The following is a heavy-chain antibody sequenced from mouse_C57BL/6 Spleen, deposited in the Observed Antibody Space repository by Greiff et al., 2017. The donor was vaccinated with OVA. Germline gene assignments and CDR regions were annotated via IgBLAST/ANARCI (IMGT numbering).Heavy chain of an antibody. V-gene: IGHV1-52*01. CDR2: IDPSDSET. Sequence: QVQLQQPGAELVRPGSSVKLSCKASGYTFTSYWMHWVKQRPIQGLEWIGNIDPSDSETHYNQKFKDKATLTVDKSSSTAYMQLSSLTSEDSAVYYCARSGIHYAMDYWGQGTSVTVSS. CDR3: ARSGIHYAMDY. CDR1: GYTFTSYW. D-gene: IGHD3-1*01. J-gene: IGHJ4*01.